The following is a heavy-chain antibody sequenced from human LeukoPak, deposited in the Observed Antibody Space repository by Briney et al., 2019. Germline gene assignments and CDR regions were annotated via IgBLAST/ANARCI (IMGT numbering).Heavy chain of an antibody. CDR3: ARGNSGSHWGDHYFYMDV. V-gene: IGHV4-34*01. CDR1: GGSFRGYF. CDR2: ITHNGGT. Sequence: PSETLSLTCAVYGGSFRGYFWGWVRQTPGKGLEWLGEITHNGGTNYMPSLSGRVSVFQDVSKNQFSLKLSSVTAADTGVYNCARGNSGSHWGDHYFYMDVWGKGTTVIVSS. D-gene: IGHD1-26*01. J-gene: IGHJ6*03.